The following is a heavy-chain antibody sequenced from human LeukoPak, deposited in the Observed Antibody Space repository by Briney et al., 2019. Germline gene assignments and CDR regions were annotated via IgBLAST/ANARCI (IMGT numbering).Heavy chain of an antibody. V-gene: IGHV1-46*01. CDR3: ARDWGSSGWYDY. CDR1: GYTFTGYY. D-gene: IGHD6-19*01. CDR2: INPSGGST. J-gene: IGHJ4*02. Sequence: VASVKVSCKASGYTFTGYYMHWVRQAPGQGLEWMGIINPSGGSTSYAQKFQGRVTMTRDMSTSTVYMELSSLRSEDTAVYYCARDWGSSGWYDYWGQGTLVTVSS.